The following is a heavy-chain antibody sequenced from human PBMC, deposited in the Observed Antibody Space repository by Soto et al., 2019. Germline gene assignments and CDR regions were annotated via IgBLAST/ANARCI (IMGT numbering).Heavy chain of an antibody. CDR2: ISYDGSNK. J-gene: IGHJ5*02. CDR1: GFTFSSYG. CDR3: AKDYIRYGLAPVNWFDP. D-gene: IGHD1-20*01. Sequence: GGSLRLSCAASGFTFSSYGMHWVRQAPGKGLEWVAVISYDGSNKYYADSVKGRFTISRDNSKNTLYLQMNSLRAEDTAVYYCAKDYIRYGLAPVNWFDPWGQGTLVTVSS. V-gene: IGHV3-30*18.